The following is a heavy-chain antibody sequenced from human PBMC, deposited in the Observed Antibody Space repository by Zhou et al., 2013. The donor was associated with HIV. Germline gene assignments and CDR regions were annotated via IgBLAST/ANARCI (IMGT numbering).Heavy chain of an antibody. CDR2: IYYSGST. J-gene: IGHJ4*02. Sequence: QVQLQESGPGLVKPSETLSLTCTVSGGSISSSSYYWGWIRQPPGKGLEWIGSIYYSGSTYYNPSLKSRVTISVDTSKNQFSLKLTSVTAADTAVYYCARGSIVVVTALDYWGQGTLVTVSS. CDR1: GGSISSSSYY. CDR3: ARGSIVVVTALDY. D-gene: IGHD2-21*02. V-gene: IGHV4-39*07.